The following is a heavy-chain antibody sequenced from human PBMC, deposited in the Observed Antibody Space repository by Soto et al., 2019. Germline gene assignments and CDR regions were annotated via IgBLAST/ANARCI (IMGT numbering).Heavy chain of an antibody. Sequence: QVQLVQSGAEVKKPGASVKVSCKASGYTFTSYGISWVRQAPGQGLEWTGWISAYNGDTNFPQKFQGRVTMTTDTSTSTAYMELRSLRSDDTAVYFCATDPGLLRYFDWSLGYWGQGTLVTVSS. CDR3: ATDPGLLRYFDWSLGY. D-gene: IGHD3-9*01. CDR2: ISAYNGDT. V-gene: IGHV1-18*01. CDR1: GYTFTSYG. J-gene: IGHJ4*02.